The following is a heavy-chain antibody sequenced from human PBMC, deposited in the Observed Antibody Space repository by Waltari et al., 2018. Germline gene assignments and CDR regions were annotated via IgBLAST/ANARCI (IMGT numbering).Heavy chain of an antibody. Sequence: QVQLQQWGAGLLKPSETLSLTCAVYGGSFSGYYWSWIRQPPGKGLEWIGEINHSGSTNSNPSLKSSFTISGETSKNPFSLKLGSGTGADTAVYYWAGGQGPPLRFSYGWVDARVYYFDYWGQGTLVTVSS. CDR3: AGGQGPPLRFSYGWVDARVYYFDY. CDR2: INHSGST. J-gene: IGHJ4*02. CDR1: GGSFSGYY. V-gene: IGHV4-34*01. D-gene: IGHD5-18*01.